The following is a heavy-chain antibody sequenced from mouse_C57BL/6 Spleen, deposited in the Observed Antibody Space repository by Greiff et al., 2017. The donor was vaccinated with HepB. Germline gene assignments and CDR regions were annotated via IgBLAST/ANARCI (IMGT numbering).Heavy chain of an antibody. Sequence: QVQLQQSGAELVRPGASVTLSCKASGYTFTDYEMHWVKQTPVHGLEWIGAIDPETGATAYNQKFKGKAILTADKSSSTAYMELRSLTSEDSAVYYCTRSGGYFDYWGQGTTLTVSS. D-gene: IGHD3-1*01. CDR2: IDPETGAT. CDR3: TRSGGYFDY. CDR1: GYTFTDYE. J-gene: IGHJ2*01. V-gene: IGHV1-15*01.